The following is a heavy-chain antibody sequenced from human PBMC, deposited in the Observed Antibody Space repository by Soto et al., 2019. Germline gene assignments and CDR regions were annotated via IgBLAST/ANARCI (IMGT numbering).Heavy chain of an antibody. J-gene: IGHJ3*02. Sequence: QVQLVQSGAEVKKPGASVKVFCKASGYTFTSYYMHWVRQAPGQGLEWMGIINPSGGSTSYAQKFQGRVTMTRDTSTSTVYMELSSLRSEDTAVYYCARGNKGYCSGGSCRGYGAFDIWGQGTMVTVSS. CDR3: ARGNKGYCSGGSCRGYGAFDI. D-gene: IGHD2-15*01. V-gene: IGHV1-46*03. CDR2: INPSGGST. CDR1: GYTFTSYY.